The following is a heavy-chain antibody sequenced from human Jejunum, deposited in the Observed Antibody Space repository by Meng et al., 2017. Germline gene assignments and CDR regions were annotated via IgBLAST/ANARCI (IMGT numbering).Heavy chain of an antibody. Sequence: GGSLRLSCASSGFTFNTFEMYWVRQAPGKGLEWVSYISHSGTTIYYADSVKGRFTISRDNAKNSVYLQMDSLRAEDTAVYYCARGGMYTSRMSSDTWGQGTLVTVSS. D-gene: IGHD2-8*01. CDR2: ISHSGTTI. CDR3: ARGGMYTSRMSSDT. V-gene: IGHV3-48*03. J-gene: IGHJ5*02. CDR1: GFTFNTFE.